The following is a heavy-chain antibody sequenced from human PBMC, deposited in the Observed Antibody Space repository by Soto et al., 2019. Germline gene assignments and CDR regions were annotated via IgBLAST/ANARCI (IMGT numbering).Heavy chain of an antibody. V-gene: IGHV1-18*04. CDR1: GYTFTSYG. D-gene: IGHD2-2*01. J-gene: IGHJ6*04. CDR3: ARRCSSTSCYYYYGMDV. Sequence: QVQLVQSGAEVKKPGASVKVSCKASGYTFTSYGISWVRQAPGQGLEWMGWISAYNGNTNYAQKLQGRVTMTTDTSTSTAYMELRSLRSDDTAVYYCARRCSSTSCYYYYGMDVWGKGTTVTVSS. CDR2: ISAYNGNT.